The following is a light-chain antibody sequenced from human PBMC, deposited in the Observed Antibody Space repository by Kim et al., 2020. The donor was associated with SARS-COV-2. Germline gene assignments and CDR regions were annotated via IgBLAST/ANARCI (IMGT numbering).Light chain of an antibody. CDR2: LNSDGNH. CDR3: QTWVTGLWV. V-gene: IGLV4-69*01. CDR1: SGHSSYA. Sequence: QLVLTQSPSASASLGASVKLTCTLSSGHSSYAIAWHQQQPEKGPRYLMKLNSDGNHSKGDGIPDRFSGSSSGAERYLTISSLQSEDEADYYCQTWVTGLWVFGGGTQLTVL. J-gene: IGLJ3*02.